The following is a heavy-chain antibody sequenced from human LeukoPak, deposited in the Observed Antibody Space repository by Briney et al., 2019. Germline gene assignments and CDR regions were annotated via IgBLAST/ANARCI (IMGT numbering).Heavy chain of an antibody. CDR3: TRGAGWLIDY. D-gene: IGHD3-16*01. V-gene: IGHV4-59*01. CDR2: FHNSGTS. J-gene: IGHJ4*02. CDR1: DSSITNGYY. Sequence: PSETLSLTCSVSDSSITNGYYWGWIRQPPGKGLEWIGYFHNSGTSTYNPSLKSRVTISADTSKNQFSLKLNPLTTADTAVYYCTRGAGWLIDYWGQGVLVTVSS.